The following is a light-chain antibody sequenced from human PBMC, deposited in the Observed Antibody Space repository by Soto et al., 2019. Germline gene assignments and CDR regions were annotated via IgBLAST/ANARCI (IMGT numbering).Light chain of an antibody. CDR2: EVS. CDR3: CSYGGSRAV. J-gene: IGLJ7*01. Sequence: QSALTQPASVSGSPGQSITISCTGTSSDVGSHNLVSWYQQHPGQAPKLMIYEVSKRPLGVSARFSASKSGNTASLTISGFQDEDEADYYCCSYGGSRAVFGGGTQLTV. CDR1: SSDVGSHNL. V-gene: IGLV2-23*02.